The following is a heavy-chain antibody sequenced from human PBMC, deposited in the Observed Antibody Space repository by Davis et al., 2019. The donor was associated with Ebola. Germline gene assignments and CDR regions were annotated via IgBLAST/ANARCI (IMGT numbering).Heavy chain of an antibody. CDR2: ISAYNGNT. V-gene: IGHV1-18*01. J-gene: IGHJ5*02. CDR3: ARDDKGGRWSWFDP. Sequence: ASVKVSCKASGYTFTTFGISWVRQAPGQGLEWMGWISAYNGNTNYAQKLQGRVTLTTDASTSTASMELRSLRSDDTAVYYCARDDKGGRWSWFDPWGQGTLVTVSS. CDR1: GYTFTTFG. D-gene: IGHD4-23*01.